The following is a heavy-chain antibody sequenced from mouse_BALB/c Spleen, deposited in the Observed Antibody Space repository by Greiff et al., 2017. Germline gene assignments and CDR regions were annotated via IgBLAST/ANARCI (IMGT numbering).Heavy chain of an antibody. V-gene: IGHV5-12-1*01. J-gene: IGHJ2*01. CDR1: GFTFSGYD. D-gene: IGHD1-1*01. Sequence: EVLLLESGGGLVKPGGSLKFSCAASGFTFSGYDMSWVRQTPEKRLEWVAYISSGGGSTYYPDTVKGRFTISRDNAKNTLYLQMSSLKSEDTAMYYCARRGSSSYVDYWGQGTTLTVSS. CDR2: ISSGGGST. CDR3: ARRGSSSYVDY.